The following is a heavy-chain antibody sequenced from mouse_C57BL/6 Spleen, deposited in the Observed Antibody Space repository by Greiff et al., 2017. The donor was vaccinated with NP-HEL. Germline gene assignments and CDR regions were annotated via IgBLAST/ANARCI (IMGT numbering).Heavy chain of an antibody. Sequence: QVQLQQSGAELARPGASVKLSCKASGYTFTSYGISWVKQRTGQGLEWIGEIYPRSGNTYYNEKFKGKATLTADKSSSTAYMELRSLTSEDSAVYFCARPRDYYGSVYYAMDYWGQGTSVTVSS. J-gene: IGHJ4*01. D-gene: IGHD1-1*01. CDR2: IYPRSGNT. CDR3: ARPRDYYGSVYYAMDY. V-gene: IGHV1-81*01. CDR1: GYTFTSYG.